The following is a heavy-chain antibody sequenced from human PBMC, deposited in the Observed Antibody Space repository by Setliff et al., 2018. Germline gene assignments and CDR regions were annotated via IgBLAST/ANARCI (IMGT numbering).Heavy chain of an antibody. CDR1: GYTFTSYD. V-gene: IGHV1-8*02. CDR2: MNPNSGNT. Sequence: ASVKVSCKASGYTFTSYDINWVRQATGQGLEWMGWMNPNSGNTIYAQKFQGRVTMTEDTSTDTAYMELSSLRSEDTAVYYCATSGATDYYGMDVWGQGTTVTVSS. J-gene: IGHJ6*02. D-gene: IGHD1-26*01. CDR3: ATSGATDYYGMDV.